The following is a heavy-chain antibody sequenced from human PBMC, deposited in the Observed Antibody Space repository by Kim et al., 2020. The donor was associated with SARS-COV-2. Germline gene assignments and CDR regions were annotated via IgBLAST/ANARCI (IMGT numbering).Heavy chain of an antibody. Sequence: GGSLRLSCAASGFTFSSYAMHWVRQAPGKGLEWVAVISYDGSNKYYADSVKGRFTISRDNSKNTLYLQMNSLRAEDTAVYYCARDDEGPVVLWFGGLLSLLFDYWGQGTLVTVSS. CDR1: GFTFSSYA. CDR3: ARDDEGPVVLWFGGLLSLLFDY. CDR2: ISYDGSNK. V-gene: IGHV3-30*04. D-gene: IGHD3-10*01. J-gene: IGHJ4*02.